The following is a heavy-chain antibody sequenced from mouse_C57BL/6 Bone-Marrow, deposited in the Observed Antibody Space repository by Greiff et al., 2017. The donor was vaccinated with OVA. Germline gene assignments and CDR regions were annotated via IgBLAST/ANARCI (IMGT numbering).Heavy chain of an antibody. V-gene: IGHV1-69*01. CDR1: GYTFTSYW. J-gene: IGHJ3*01. CDR2: IDPSDSYT. Sequence: QVQLQQPGAELVMPGASVKLSCKASGYTFTSYWMHWVKQRPGQGLEWIGEIDPSDSYTNYNQKFKGKSTLTVDKSSSTAYMQLSRLTSEDSAVYYWAREGAPWFAYWGQGTLVTVSA. CDR3: AREGAPWFAY.